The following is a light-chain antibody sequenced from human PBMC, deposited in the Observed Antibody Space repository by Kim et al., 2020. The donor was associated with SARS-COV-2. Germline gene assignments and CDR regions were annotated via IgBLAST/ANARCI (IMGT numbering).Light chain of an antibody. Sequence: KTVTISCTPSRVSIASNYVQWYQPRPGSSPTTVIYQDNQKPSGVPDRFSGSIDSSSNSASLTISGLKTEDEADYYCQSYDSSNHVVFGGGTQLTVL. CDR2: QDN. CDR3: QSYDSSNHVV. J-gene: IGLJ2*01. V-gene: IGLV6-57*01. CDR1: RVSIASNY.